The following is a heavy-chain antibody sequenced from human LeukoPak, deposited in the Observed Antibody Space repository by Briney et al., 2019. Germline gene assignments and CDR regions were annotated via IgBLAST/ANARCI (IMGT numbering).Heavy chain of an antibody. V-gene: IGHV1-2*02. CDR2: INPNSGGT. Sequence: ASVKVSCKASGYTFTGYYMHWVRQAPGQGLEWMGWINPNSGGTNYAQKFQGRVTMTRDTSISTAYMELSRLRSEDTAVYYCARDSDYGDYLPHYWGQGTLVTVSS. CDR3: ARDSDYGDYLPHY. J-gene: IGHJ4*02. CDR1: GYTFTGYY. D-gene: IGHD4-17*01.